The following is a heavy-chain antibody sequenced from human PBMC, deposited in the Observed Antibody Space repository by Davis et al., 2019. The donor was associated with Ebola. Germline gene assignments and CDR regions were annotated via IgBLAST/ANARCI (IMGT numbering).Heavy chain of an antibody. J-gene: IGHJ5*02. D-gene: IGHD3-3*01. V-gene: IGHV1-2*06. CDR1: GYTFTGYY. CDR3: ARTPLEWLFKDPFDR. Sequence: ASVPVSCKASGYTFTGYYMHWVRQAPAQGLEWMGRINPNSGGTNYAQKFQGRVTMTRDTSISTAYMELSRLRSDDTAVYYCARTPLEWLFKDPFDRWGQGTLVTVSS. CDR2: INPNSGGT.